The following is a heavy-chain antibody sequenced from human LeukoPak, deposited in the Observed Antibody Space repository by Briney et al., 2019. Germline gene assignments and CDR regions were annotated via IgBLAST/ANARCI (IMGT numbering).Heavy chain of an antibody. CDR3: ARAPMGGGYKGNGSFDS. V-gene: IGHV4-59*01. J-gene: IGHJ4*02. CDR2: FHYSGNT. Sequence: PSETLSLTCTVSGGSISSYYWSWIRQPPGKGLEWIGYFHYSGNTNYNPSLKSRVTMSLDMSKNQFTLKLHSVTAADTAVYYCARAPMGGGYKGNGSFDSWGQGTLVTVSS. D-gene: IGHD5-24*01. CDR1: GGSISSYY.